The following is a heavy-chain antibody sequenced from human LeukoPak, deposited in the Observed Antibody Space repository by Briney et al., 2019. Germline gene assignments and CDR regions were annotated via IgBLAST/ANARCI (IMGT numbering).Heavy chain of an antibody. J-gene: IGHJ4*02. CDR3: AKAYDSSGYDLEY. V-gene: IGHV3-9*03. Sequence: GRSLRLSCAASGFTFDDYAMHWLRHAPGKGLELVSGISWNSGSIGYADSVKGRFTTSRDNAKNSLYLQMNSLTAEYMALYYCAKAYDSSGYDLEYWGQGTLVTVSS. CDR1: GFTFDDYA. CDR2: ISWNSGSI. D-gene: IGHD3-22*01.